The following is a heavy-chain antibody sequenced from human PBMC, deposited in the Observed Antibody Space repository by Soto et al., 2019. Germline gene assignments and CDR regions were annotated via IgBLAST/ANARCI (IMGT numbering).Heavy chain of an antibody. V-gene: IGHV4-59*01. Sequence: SDNLSLTCTVSGGSLSSYYWSWIRQSPGKGLEWIGYIHDSGSTNFNPSLKSRVTMSVDTSKNQFSLKVSSVSAADTAAYYCARVDYDSLTGYYFDYWGQGTLVTVSS. CDR3: ARVDYDSLTGYYFDY. CDR2: IHDSGST. CDR1: GGSLSSYY. J-gene: IGHJ4*02. D-gene: IGHD3-9*01.